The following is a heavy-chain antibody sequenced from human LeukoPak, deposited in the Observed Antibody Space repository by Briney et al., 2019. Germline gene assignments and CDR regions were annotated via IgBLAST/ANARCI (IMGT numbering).Heavy chain of an antibody. Sequence: ASVKVSCKASGYTFTGYYMHWVRQAPGQGLEWMGWINPNSGGTNYAQKFQGWVTMTRDTSISTAYMELSSLRSEDTAVYYCARHANYDFWSTFDIWGQGTMVTVSS. CDR1: GYTFTGYY. CDR3: ARHANYDFWSTFDI. D-gene: IGHD3-3*01. J-gene: IGHJ3*02. V-gene: IGHV1-2*04. CDR2: INPNSGGT.